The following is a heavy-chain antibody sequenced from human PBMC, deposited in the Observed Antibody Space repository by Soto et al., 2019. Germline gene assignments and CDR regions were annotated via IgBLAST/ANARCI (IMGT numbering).Heavy chain of an antibody. CDR2: INHSGST. CDR3: ARVRVFGVVIMGGWFDP. Sequence: ETLSLTCAVYGGSFSGYYWSWIRQPPGKGLEWIGEINHSGSTNYNPSLKSRVTISVDTSKNQFSLKLSSVTAADTAVYYCARVRVFGVVIMGGWFDPWGQGTLVTVSS. CDR1: GGSFSGYY. D-gene: IGHD3-3*01. V-gene: IGHV4-34*01. J-gene: IGHJ5*02.